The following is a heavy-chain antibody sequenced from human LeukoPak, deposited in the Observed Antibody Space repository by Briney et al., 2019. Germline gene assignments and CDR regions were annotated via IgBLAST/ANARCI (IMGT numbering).Heavy chain of an antibody. V-gene: IGHV3-48*03. J-gene: IGHJ3*02. CDR1: GFTFSSYE. CDR3: ARDESGYSSGDACDI. CDR2: ISSSGSTI. Sequence: GGSLRLSCAASGFTFSSYEMNWVRQAPGKGLEWVSYISSSGSTIYYADSVKGRFTISRDNAKNSLYLQMNSLRAEDTAVYYCARDESGYSSGDACDIWGQGTMVTVSS. D-gene: IGHD3-10*01.